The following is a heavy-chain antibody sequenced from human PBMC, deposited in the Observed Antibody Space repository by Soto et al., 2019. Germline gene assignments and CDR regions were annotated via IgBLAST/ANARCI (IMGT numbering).Heavy chain of an antibody. Sequence: QEQLVQSGAEVKKPGASVKVSCKASGYAFNGYYIHWVRQAPGQGLEWMGWINPNSGDTNYAQKFQGRVTLTRDMSISTANMELTRLRSDDTAVYYCARGGQWLVTPYYYYGLDVWGQGTTVTVPS. CDR3: ARGGQWLVTPYYYYGLDV. V-gene: IGHV1-2*02. D-gene: IGHD6-19*01. CDR2: INPNSGDT. J-gene: IGHJ6*02. CDR1: GYAFNGYY.